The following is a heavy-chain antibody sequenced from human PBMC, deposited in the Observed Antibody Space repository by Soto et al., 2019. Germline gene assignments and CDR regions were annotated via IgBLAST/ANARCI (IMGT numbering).Heavy chain of an antibody. V-gene: IGHV1-3*01. CDR3: AGAADWFAP. CDR1: GYTFTSYA. J-gene: IGHJ5*02. Sequence: ASVKVSCKASGYTFTSYAMHWVRQAPGQRLEWMGWINVANGNTKYSQKFQGRVTITRDTSARTAYMELSSLRSEDTAVYCCAGAADWFAPWGRGTLGTVSS. CDR2: INVANGNT.